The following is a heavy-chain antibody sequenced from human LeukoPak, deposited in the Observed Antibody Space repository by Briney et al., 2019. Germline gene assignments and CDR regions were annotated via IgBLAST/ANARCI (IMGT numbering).Heavy chain of an antibody. CDR1: GSTFSSYW. D-gene: IGHD1-1*01. J-gene: IGHJ4*02. V-gene: IGHV3-74*01. CDR3: AKARRTYYFDY. Sequence: GGSLRPSCVASGSTFSSYWTHWVRQAPGKGLVWVSRISSDGSSTSYADSVKGRFTISRDNAKNTLYLQMNSLRAEDTAAYYCAKARRTYYFDYWGQGTLVTVSS. CDR2: ISSDGSST.